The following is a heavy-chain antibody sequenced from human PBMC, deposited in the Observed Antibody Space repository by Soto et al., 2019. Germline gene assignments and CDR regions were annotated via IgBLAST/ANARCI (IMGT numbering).Heavy chain of an antibody. Sequence: SEPLSLTCIVSGGSISEKYWNWVRQPPGKGLEWIGLIFANGHTDYNPSLKSRVTMSVDASKNQFSLRLTSMTAADTAVYYCVASLAASGLNWLDPWGRGTLVTVSS. V-gene: IGHV4-4*07. D-gene: IGHD6-13*01. CDR1: GGSISEKY. J-gene: IGHJ5*02. CDR3: VASLAASGLNWLDP. CDR2: IFANGHT.